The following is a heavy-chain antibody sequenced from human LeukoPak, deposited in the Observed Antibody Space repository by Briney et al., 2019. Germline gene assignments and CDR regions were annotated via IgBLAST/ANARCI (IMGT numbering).Heavy chain of an antibody. Sequence: SETLSLTCAVYGGSFSGYYWSWIRQPPGKGLEWIGEINHSGSTNYNLSLKSRVTISVDTSKNQFSLKLSSVTAADTAVYYCAREKGSDFWSLNWFDPWGQGTLVTVSS. CDR3: AREKGSDFWSLNWFDP. V-gene: IGHV4-34*01. D-gene: IGHD3-3*01. J-gene: IGHJ5*02. CDR1: GGSFSGYY. CDR2: INHSGST.